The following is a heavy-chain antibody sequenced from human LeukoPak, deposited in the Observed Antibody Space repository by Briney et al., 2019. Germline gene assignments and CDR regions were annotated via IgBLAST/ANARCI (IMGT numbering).Heavy chain of an antibody. CDR3: ARAGGSLLVIAPGEIDY. Sequence: GGSLRLSCAASGLTFSSYWMSWVRQAPGKGLEWVANIKQDGSEKYYVDSVKGRFTISRDNAKNSLYLQMNSLRAEDTAVYYCARAGGSLLVIAPGEIDYWGQGTLVTVSS. J-gene: IGHJ4*02. D-gene: IGHD1-14*01. CDR1: GLTFSSYW. V-gene: IGHV3-7*01. CDR2: IKQDGSEK.